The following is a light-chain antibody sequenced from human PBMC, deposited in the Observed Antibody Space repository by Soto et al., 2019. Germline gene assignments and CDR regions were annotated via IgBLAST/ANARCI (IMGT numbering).Light chain of an antibody. V-gene: IGKV3-15*01. CDR3: QQYNAWPPKRT. CDR2: GAS. J-gene: IGKJ1*01. CDR1: QSITTN. Sequence: EVVMTQSPVTLSVSPGERATLSCRASQSITTNLAWYQQKPGQAPRLLIYGASTRATGVPARFSGSGSGTHFTLTNSSLQSEDFALCYCQQYNAWPPKRTFGQGTRVDFK.